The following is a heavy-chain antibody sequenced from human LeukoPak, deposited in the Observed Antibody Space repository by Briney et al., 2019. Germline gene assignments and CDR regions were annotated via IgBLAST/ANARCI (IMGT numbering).Heavy chain of an antibody. D-gene: IGHD3-10*01. CDR2: ITGSTYST. CDR1: GFTFSAYG. J-gene: IGHJ4*02. V-gene: IGHV3-23*01. CDR3: ARSLTMVRGYDY. Sequence: PGGSLRLSCAASGFTFSAYGMSWVRQAPGMGLEWVSAITGSTYSTYYADSVRGRFTISRDNSKNTLYLQMNSLRTEDTAVYYCARSLTMVRGYDYWGQGTLVTVSS.